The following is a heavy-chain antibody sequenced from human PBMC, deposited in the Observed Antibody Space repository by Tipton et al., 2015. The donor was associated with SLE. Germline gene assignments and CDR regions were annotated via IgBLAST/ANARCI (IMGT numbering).Heavy chain of an antibody. CDR2: INHSGST. D-gene: IGHD2-15*01. J-gene: IGHJ6*02. V-gene: IGHV4-34*01. CDR1: GGSISSYY. CDR3: ARVVYYYGMDV. Sequence: TLSLTCTVSGGSISSYYWSWIRQPPGKGLEWIGEINHSGSTNYNPSLKSRVTISVDTSKNQFSLKLSSVTAADTAVYYCARVVYYYGMDVWGQGTTVTVSS.